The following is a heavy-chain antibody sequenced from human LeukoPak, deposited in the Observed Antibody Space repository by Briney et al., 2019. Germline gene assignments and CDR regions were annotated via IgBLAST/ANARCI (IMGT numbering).Heavy chain of an antibody. D-gene: IGHD3-10*01. CDR2: ISYDGSNK. J-gene: IGHJ4*02. V-gene: IGHV3-30*19. CDR1: GFTFSSYG. Sequence: GGSLRLSCAASGFTFSSYGMHWVRQAPGKGLEWVAVISYDGSNKYYADSVKGRFTISRDNIKNTLLLQMNSLRDEDTAVYYCARETYGLDYWGQGTLVTVSS. CDR3: ARETYGLDY.